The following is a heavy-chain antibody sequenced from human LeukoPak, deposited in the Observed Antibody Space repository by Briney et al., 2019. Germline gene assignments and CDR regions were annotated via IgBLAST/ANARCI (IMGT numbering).Heavy chain of an antibody. V-gene: IGHV4-31*03. J-gene: IGHJ4*02. CDR1: GGSISSGGYY. CDR3: ARVRVDYGDYNFDY. D-gene: IGHD4-17*01. Sequence: SETLSLTCTVSGGSISSGGYYWSWICQHPGKGLEWIGYIYYSGSTYYNPSLKSRVTISVDTSKNQFSLKLSSVTAADTAVYYCARVRVDYGDYNFDYWGQGTLVTVSS. CDR2: IYYSGST.